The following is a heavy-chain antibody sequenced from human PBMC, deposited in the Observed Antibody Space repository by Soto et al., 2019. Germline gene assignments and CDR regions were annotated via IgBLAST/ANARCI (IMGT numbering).Heavy chain of an antibody. CDR2: ISAYNGNT. CDR1: GYTFTSYG. Sequence: QVQLVQSGAEVKKPGASVKVSCKASGYTFTSYGISWVRQAPGQGLEWMGWISAYNGNTNYAQKLQGRVTMTTDTSTSTAYMELRSLRSDDTAVYYCARDNQLNYGDYDHYYYGMDVWGQGTTVTVSS. V-gene: IGHV1-18*01. J-gene: IGHJ6*02. D-gene: IGHD4-17*01. CDR3: ARDNQLNYGDYDHYYYGMDV.